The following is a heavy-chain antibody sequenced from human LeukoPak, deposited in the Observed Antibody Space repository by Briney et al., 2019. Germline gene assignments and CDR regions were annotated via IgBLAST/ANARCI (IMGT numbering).Heavy chain of an antibody. D-gene: IGHD3-3*01. CDR1: GYTFTGYY. CDR3: ARVSYYDFWSGYYESDAFDI. CDR2: INPNSGGT. V-gene: IGHV1-2*02. J-gene: IGHJ3*02. Sequence: GASVKVSCKASGYTFTGYYMHWVRQAPGQGLEWMGWINPNSGGTNYAQKFQGRVTMTRDTSTSTVYMELSSLRSEDTAVYYCARVSYYDFWSGYYESDAFDIWGQGTMVTVSS.